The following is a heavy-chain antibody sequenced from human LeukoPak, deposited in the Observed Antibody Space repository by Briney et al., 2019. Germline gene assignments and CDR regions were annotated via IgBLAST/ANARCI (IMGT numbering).Heavy chain of an antibody. D-gene: IGHD2-2*01. CDR1: GFTFNNYG. J-gene: IGHJ4*02. CDR3: TSICSSSSCYLDY. CDR2: MSFDGSNK. V-gene: IGHV3-30*03. Sequence: GRSLRLSCADSGFTFNNYGMHGVRQAPGKGLEWVAVMSFDGSNKYYADSVKGRFTISRDNSRNTLYLQMNSLRVEDTAVYYCTSICSSSSCYLDYWGQGTLVTVSS.